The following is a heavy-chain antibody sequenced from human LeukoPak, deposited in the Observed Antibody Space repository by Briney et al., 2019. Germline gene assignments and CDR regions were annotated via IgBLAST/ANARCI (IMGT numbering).Heavy chain of an antibody. CDR2: INPNSGGT. V-gene: IGHV1-2*02. CDR1: GYTFTGYY. D-gene: IGHD1-26*01. CDR3: ATTPYSGSYYWFDP. J-gene: IGHJ5*02. Sequence: GASVKVSCKASGYTFTGYYMHWVRQAPGQGLEWMGWINPNSGGTNYAQKFQGRVTMTRDTSISTAYMELSRLRSDDMAVYYCATTPYSGSYYWFDPWGQGTLVTVSS.